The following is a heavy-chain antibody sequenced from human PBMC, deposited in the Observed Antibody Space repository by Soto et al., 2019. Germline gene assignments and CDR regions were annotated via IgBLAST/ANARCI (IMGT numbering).Heavy chain of an antibody. J-gene: IGHJ6*02. V-gene: IGHV4-30-4*01. CDR3: ARDQRVTIFGVVIRTTGGVDV. D-gene: IGHD3-3*01. CDR1: GGSISSGDYY. Sequence: QVQLQESGPGLVKPSQTLSLTCTVSGGSISSGDYYWSWIRQPPGKGLEWIGYIYYSGSTYYNPSLKSRVTISVDTSKNQFSLKLSSVTAADTAVYYCARDQRVTIFGVVIRTTGGVDVWGQGTTVTVSS. CDR2: IYYSGST.